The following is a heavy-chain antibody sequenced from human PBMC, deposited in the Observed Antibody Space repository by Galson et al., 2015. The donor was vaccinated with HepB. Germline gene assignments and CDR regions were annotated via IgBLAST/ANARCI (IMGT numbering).Heavy chain of an antibody. CDR3: ARDSQEIYYYDSSGYSDAFDI. Sequence: SLRLSCAASGFTFSSYWMSWVRQAPGKGLEWVANIKQDGSEKYYVDSVKGRFTISRDNAKNSLYLQMNSRRAEDTAVYYCARDSQEIYYYDSSGYSDAFDIWGQGTMVTVSS. CDR1: GFTFSSYW. CDR2: IKQDGSEK. D-gene: IGHD3-22*01. V-gene: IGHV3-7*03. J-gene: IGHJ3*02.